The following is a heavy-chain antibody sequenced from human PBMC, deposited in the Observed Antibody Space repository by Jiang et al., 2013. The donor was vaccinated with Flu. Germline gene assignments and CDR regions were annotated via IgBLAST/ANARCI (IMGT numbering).Heavy chain of an antibody. J-gene: IGHJ4*02. CDR3: ARLAKYYYDSSGPYYFDY. D-gene: IGHD3-22*01. V-gene: IGHV5-51*01. Sequence: GAEVKKPGGSLKISCKGSGYSFTSYWIGWVRQMPGKGLEWMGIIYPGDSDTRYSPSFQGQVTISADKSISTAYLQWSSLKASDTAMYYCARLAKYYYDSSGPYYFDYWGQGTLVTVSS. CDR1: GYSFTSYW. CDR2: IYPGDSDT.